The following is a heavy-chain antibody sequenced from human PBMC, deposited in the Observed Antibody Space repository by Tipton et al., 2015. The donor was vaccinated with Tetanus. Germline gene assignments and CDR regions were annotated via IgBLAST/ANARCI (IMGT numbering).Heavy chain of an antibody. J-gene: IGHJ4*02. Sequence: QLVQSGGGLVQPGGSLRLSCAASGFTFSSHWMSWVRQAPGKGLEWAANIKQDGSEKYYVDSVKGRFTISRDNAKNSLYLQMNSLRADDTAVYYCARGRLLLDYWGQGTLVTVSS. CDR3: ARGRLLLDY. CDR2: IKQDGSEK. CDR1: GFTFSSHW. V-gene: IGHV3-7*01. D-gene: IGHD6-6*01.